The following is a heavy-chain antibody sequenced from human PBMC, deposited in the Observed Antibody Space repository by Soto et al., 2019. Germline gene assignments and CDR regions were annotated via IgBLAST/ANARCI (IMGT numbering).Heavy chain of an antibody. CDR3: ASETHILTGPNN. V-gene: IGHV3-33*01. J-gene: IGHJ4*02. Sequence: QVQLVESGGGVVQPGRSLRLSCAASGFTFSSYGMHWVRQAPGKGLEWVAVIWYDGSNKYYADSVKGRFTISRDNSKNTLYLQMNSLRAEDTAVYYCASETHILTGPNNWGQGTLVTVSS. D-gene: IGHD3-9*01. CDR1: GFTFSSYG. CDR2: IWYDGSNK.